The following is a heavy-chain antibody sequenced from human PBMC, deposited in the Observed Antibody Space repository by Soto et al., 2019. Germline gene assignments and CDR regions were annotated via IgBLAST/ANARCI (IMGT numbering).Heavy chain of an antibody. J-gene: IGHJ6*02. CDR1: GDTFKNCV. Sequence: QVQVVQSGVEVRRPGSSVKVSCKASGDTFKNCVISWVRQAPGQGLEWMGGIIPLFGTTDFAQRFQGRLTITTDESTTTAYLELRRLRSEDTATYYLAAELGFGKLSVVWGQGTTVIVSS. CDR3: AAELGFGKLSVV. V-gene: IGHV1-69*01. CDR2: IIPLFGTT. D-gene: IGHD3-10*01.